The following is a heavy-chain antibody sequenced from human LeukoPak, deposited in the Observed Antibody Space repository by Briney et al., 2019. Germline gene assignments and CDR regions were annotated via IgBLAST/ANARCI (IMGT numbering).Heavy chain of an antibody. CDR3: ARVFARGGEISGSYYYY. J-gene: IGHJ4*02. CDR2: IIPIFGTA. Sequence: GASVKVSCKASGGTFSSYAINWVRQAPAQGLEWMGGIIPIFGTANYAQKFQGRVTITTDEFKSPAFMEMSSLRPEDTAVYYCARVFARGGEISGSYYYYWGQGTLVTVSS. D-gene: IGHD1-26*01. CDR1: GGTFSSYA. V-gene: IGHV1-69*05.